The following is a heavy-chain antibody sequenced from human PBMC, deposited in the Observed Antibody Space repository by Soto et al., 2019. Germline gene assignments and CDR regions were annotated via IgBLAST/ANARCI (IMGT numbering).Heavy chain of an antibody. D-gene: IGHD2-8*01. CDR2: FDPEDGET. CDR1: GYTLTELS. J-gene: IGHJ5*02. Sequence: ASVKVSCKVSGYTLTELSMHWVRQAPGKGLEWMGGFDPEDGETIYAQKFQGRVTMTEDTSTDTAYMELSSLRSEDTAVYYCARVTLEYCTNGVRTQASWFDPWGQGTLVTVSS. CDR3: ARVTLEYCTNGVRTQASWFDP. V-gene: IGHV1-24*01.